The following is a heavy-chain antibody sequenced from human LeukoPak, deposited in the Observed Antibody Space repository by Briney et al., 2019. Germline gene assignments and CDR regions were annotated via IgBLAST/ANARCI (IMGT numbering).Heavy chain of an antibody. Sequence: SETLSLTCAVYGGSFSGYYWSWIRQPPGKGLEWIGEINHSGSTYYNPSLKSRVTISVDTSKNQFSLKLSSVTAADTAVYYCARHVASGAFDIWGQGTMVTVSS. CDR3: ARHVASGAFDI. V-gene: IGHV4-34*01. CDR1: GGSFSGYY. CDR2: INHSGST. D-gene: IGHD3-3*01. J-gene: IGHJ3*02.